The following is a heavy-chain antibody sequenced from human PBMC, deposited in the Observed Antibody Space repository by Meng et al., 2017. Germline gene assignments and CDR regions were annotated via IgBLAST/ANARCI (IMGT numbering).Heavy chain of an antibody. CDR3: ARGTWELGY. Sequence: ETLSLTCAASGFTFSSYAMSWVRQAPGNGLEWVSAISGSGGSTYYADSVKGRFTISRDNSKNTLYLQMNSLRAEDTAVYYCARGTWELGYWGQGTLVTVSS. CDR2: ISGSGGST. D-gene: IGHD1-26*01. CDR1: GFTFSSYA. J-gene: IGHJ4*02. V-gene: IGHV3-23*01.